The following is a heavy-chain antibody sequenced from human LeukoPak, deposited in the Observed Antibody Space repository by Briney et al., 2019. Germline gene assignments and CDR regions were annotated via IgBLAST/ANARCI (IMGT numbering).Heavy chain of an antibody. CDR2: INTSNGNT. CDR3: ARIHQSITIFGVVIDAFDI. J-gene: IGHJ3*02. D-gene: IGHD3-3*01. CDR1: GYSFINYG. V-gene: IGHV1-18*01. Sequence: GASLQISCKASGYSFINYGINWVRQAPGQGLEWMGWINTSNGNTNFAQKFQGRVTMTTDTSTSTAYMELRSLRSDDTAVYYCARIHQSITIFGVVIDAFDIWGQGTMVTVSS.